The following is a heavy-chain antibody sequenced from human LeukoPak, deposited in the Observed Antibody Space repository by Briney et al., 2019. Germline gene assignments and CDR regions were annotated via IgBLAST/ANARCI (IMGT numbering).Heavy chain of an antibody. CDR3: ATDYYGSGSYSPQAFDI. D-gene: IGHD3-10*01. CDR2: FDPEDGET. V-gene: IGHV1-24*01. Sequence: ASVKVSCKVSGYTLTELSVHWVRQAPGKGLEWMGGFDPEDGETIYAQKFQGRVTMTEDTSTDTAYMDLSSLRSEDTAVYFCATDYYGSGSYSPQAFDIWGQGTMVTVSS. J-gene: IGHJ3*02. CDR1: GYTLTELS.